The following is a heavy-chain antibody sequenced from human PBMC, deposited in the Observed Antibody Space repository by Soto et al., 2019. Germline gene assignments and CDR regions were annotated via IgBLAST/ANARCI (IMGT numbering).Heavy chain of an antibody. CDR3: ARDRELELSP. CDR1: GGSISSYY. CDR2: IYYSGST. J-gene: IGHJ5*02. V-gene: IGHV4-59*01. Sequence: SETLSLTCTVSGGSISSYYWSWIRQPPGRGLEWIGYIYYSGSTNYNPSLKSRVTISVDTSKNQFSLKLSSVTAADTAVYYCARDRELELSPWGQGTLVTVSS. D-gene: IGHD1-7*01.